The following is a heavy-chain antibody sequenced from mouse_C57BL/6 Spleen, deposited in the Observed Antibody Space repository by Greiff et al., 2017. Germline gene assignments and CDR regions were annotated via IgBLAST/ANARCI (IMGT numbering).Heavy chain of an antibody. CDR2: ISYDGSN. CDR3: ARGGITTVLDY. Sequence: VQLQQSGPGLVKPSQSLSLTCSVTGYSITSGYYWNWIRQFPGNKLEWMGYISYDGSNNYNPSLKNRISITRDTSKNQFFLKLNSVTTEDTATYYCARGGITTVLDYWGQGTTLTVSS. J-gene: IGHJ2*01. D-gene: IGHD1-1*01. V-gene: IGHV3-6*01. CDR1: GYSITSGYY.